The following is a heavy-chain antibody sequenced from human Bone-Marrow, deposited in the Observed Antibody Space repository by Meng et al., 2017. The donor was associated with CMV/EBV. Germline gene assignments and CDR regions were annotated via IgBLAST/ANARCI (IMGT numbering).Heavy chain of an antibody. J-gene: IGHJ4*02. CDR2: IRSKANSYAT. V-gene: IGHV3-73*01. Sequence: GGSLRLSCAASGFTFSSYAMHWVRQASGKGLEWVGRIRSKANSYATAYAASVKGRFTISRDDSKNTAYLQMNSLKTEDTAVYYCTTPDYPPVCWGQGTLVTVSS. CDR3: TTPDYPPVC. D-gene: IGHD4-11*01. CDR1: GFTFSSYA.